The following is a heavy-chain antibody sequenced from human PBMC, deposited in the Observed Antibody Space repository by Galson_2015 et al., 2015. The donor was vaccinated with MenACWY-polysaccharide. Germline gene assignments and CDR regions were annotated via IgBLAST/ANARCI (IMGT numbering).Heavy chain of an antibody. Sequence: SLRLSCAASGFTFSSYWMHWVRQAPGRGLVWVSRINSDGSSTSYADSVKGRFTISRDNAKNTLYLQMNSLRAEDTAVYYCARAGWRLGMDVWGQGTTVTVSS. D-gene: IGHD2-15*01. CDR1: GFTFSSYW. CDR3: ARAGWRLGMDV. J-gene: IGHJ6*02. CDR2: INSDGSST. V-gene: IGHV3-74*01.